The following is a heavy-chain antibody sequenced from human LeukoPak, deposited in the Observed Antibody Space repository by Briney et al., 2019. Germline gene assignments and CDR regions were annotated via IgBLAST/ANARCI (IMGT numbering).Heavy chain of an antibody. CDR2: IWYDGSNK. CDR3: ASIAVAGTFPGFDY. V-gene: IGHV3-33*01. D-gene: IGHD6-19*01. Sequence: GGSLRLSCAASGFIFSNYGMHWVRQAPGKGLEWVAVIWYDGSNKYYADSVKGRFTISRDNSKNTLYLQMNSLRAEDTAVYYCASIAVAGTFPGFDYWGQGTLVTVSS. J-gene: IGHJ4*02. CDR1: GFIFSNYG.